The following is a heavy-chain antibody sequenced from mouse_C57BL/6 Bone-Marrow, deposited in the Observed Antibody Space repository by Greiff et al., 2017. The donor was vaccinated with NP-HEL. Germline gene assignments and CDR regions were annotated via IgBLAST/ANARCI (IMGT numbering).Heavy chain of an antibody. CDR3: ARQGWLLRGWYFDV. CDR1: GFTFSDYG. J-gene: IGHJ1*03. Sequence: EVQGVESGGGLVQPGGSLKLSCAASGFTFSDYGMAWVRQAPRKGPEWVAFISNLAYSIYYADTVTGRFTISRENAKNTLYLEMSSLRSEDTAMYYCARQGWLLRGWYFDVWGTGTTVTVSS. D-gene: IGHD2-3*01. V-gene: IGHV5-15*01. CDR2: ISNLAYSI.